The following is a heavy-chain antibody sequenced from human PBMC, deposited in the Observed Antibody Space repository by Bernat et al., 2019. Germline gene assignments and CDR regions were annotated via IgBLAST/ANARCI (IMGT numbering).Heavy chain of an antibody. CDR2: ISYDGSNK. CDR1: GFTFSSYA. CDR3: ARDSFQLVYTPYYFDY. Sequence: QVQLVESGGGVVQPGRSLRLSCAASGFTFSSYAMHWVRQAPGKGLEWVAVISYDGSNKYYADSVKGRFTITRDNSKNTLYLQMNSLRAEDTAVYYCARDSFQLVYTPYYFDYWGQGTLGTVSS. V-gene: IGHV3-30-3*01. D-gene: IGHD6-13*01. J-gene: IGHJ4*02.